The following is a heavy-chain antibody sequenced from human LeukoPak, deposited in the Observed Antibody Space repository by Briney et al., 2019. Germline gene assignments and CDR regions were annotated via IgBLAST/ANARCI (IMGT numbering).Heavy chain of an antibody. CDR1: GGSISSGSYY. V-gene: IGHV4-61*02. CDR2: IYTSGST. CDR3: ARAPKDYDAFDI. J-gene: IGHJ3*02. Sequence: PSETLSLTCTVSGGSISSGSYYWSWIRQPAGKGLEWIGRIYTSGSTNYNPSLKSRVTISVDTSKNQSSLKLSSVTAADTAVYYCARAPKDYDAFDIWGQGTMVTVSS. D-gene: IGHD2-15*01.